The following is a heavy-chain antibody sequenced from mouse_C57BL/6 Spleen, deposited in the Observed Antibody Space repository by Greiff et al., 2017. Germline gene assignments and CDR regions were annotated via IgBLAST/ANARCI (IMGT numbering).Heavy chain of an antibody. Sequence: QVQLKESGPELVKPGASVKISCKASGYAFSSSWMNWVKQRPGKGLEWIGRIYPGDGDTNYNGKFKGKATLTADKSSSTAYMQRSSLTSEDSAVSFCAGGIYAMDYWGQGTSVTVAA. J-gene: IGHJ4*01. CDR1: GYAFSSSW. V-gene: IGHV1-82*01. CDR2: IYPGDGDT. CDR3: AGGIYAMDY.